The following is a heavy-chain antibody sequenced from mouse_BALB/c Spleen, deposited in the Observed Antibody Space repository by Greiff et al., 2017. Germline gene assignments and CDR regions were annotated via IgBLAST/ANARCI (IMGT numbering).Heavy chain of an antibody. CDR2: ISSGGST. V-gene: IGHV5-6-5*01. J-gene: IGHJ4*01. D-gene: IGHD2-14*01. CDR1: GFTFSSYA. CDR3: ARSEYYRYFYYAMDY. Sequence: EVKLVESGGGLVKPGGSLKLSCAASGFTFSSYAMSWVRQTPEKRLEWVASISSGGSTYYPDSVKGRFTISRDNARNILYLQMSSLRSEDTAMYYCARSEYYRYFYYAMDYWGQGTSVTVSS.